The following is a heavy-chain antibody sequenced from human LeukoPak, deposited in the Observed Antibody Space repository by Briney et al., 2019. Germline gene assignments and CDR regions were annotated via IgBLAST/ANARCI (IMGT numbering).Heavy chain of an antibody. CDR1: GFTFSNYD. D-gene: IGHD7-27*01. CDR3: ARDANWGFDAFDI. J-gene: IGHJ3*02. V-gene: IGHV3-13*01. Sequence: GGSLRLSCTASGFTFSNYDMHWVRQVPGEGLEWVSGIGKAGDTHYPDSVKGRFTISRDNSKNTLYLQMNSLRAEDTAVYYCARDANWGFDAFDIWGQGTMVTVSS. CDR2: IGKAGDT.